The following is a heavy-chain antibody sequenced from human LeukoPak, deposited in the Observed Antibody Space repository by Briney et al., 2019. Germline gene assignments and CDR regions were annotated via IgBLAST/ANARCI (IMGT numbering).Heavy chain of an antibody. CDR2: IYYSGST. D-gene: IGHD3-22*01. V-gene: IGHV4-59*08. CDR1: GGSFSGYY. CDR3: ATSGHYYDSSGYYYYFDY. Sequence: SETLSLTCAVYGGSFSGYYWSWIRQPPGKGLGWIGYIYYSGSTNYNPSLKSRVTISVDTSKNQFSLKLSSVTAADTAVYYCATSGHYYDSSGYYYYFDYWGQGTLVTVSS. J-gene: IGHJ4*02.